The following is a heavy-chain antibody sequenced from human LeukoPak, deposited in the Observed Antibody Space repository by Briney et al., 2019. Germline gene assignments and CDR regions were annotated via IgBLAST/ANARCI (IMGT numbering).Heavy chain of an antibody. V-gene: IGHV4-59*12. D-gene: IGHD3-22*01. J-gene: IGHJ3*02. CDR1: GGSLSSYW. CDR3: ARRAYDSSGYYYLEHAFDI. CDR2: IYYTERT. Sequence: PSETLSLTCTVSGGSLSSYWWTWIRQPPGKGLEWIGYIYYTERTSYNPSLKGRLSISLDTSKNQFSLKLSSVTAADTAVYYCARRAYDSSGYYYLEHAFDIWGQGTMVTVSS.